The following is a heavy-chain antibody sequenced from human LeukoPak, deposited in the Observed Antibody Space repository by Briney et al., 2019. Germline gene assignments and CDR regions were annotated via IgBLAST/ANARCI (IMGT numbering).Heavy chain of an antibody. D-gene: IGHD3-22*01. CDR1: GYTFTSYY. J-gene: IGHJ3*01. V-gene: IGHV1-46*01. CDR2: INPSGGST. Sequence: ASVKVSCKASGYTFTSYYMHWVRQAPGQGLEWKGIINPSGGSTSYAQKFQGRVTRTSDTSTSTVYMELSSLRSEDTAVYYCARGMLGSYESSGYYALGVWGQGTTVTVSS. CDR3: ARGMLGSYESSGYYALGV.